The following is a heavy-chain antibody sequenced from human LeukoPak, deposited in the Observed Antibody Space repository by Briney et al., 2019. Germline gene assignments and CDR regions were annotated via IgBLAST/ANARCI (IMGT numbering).Heavy chain of an antibody. CDR3: ARHDSSGYYLTGMDV. CDR2: ISSSSSYI. CDR1: GFTFSSYS. V-gene: IGHV3-21*01. D-gene: IGHD3-22*01. J-gene: IGHJ6*02. Sequence: GSLRLSCAASGFTFSSYSINWVRQAPGKGLEWVSSISSSSSYIYYADSVNGRFTISRDNDKNSLYLQMNSLRAEDTAVYYCARHDSSGYYLTGMDVWGQGTTVTVSS.